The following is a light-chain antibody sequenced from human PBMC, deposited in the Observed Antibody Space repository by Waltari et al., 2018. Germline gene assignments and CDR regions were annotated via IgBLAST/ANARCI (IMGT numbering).Light chain of an antibody. CDR1: QSLLSSDGYNY. CDR3: MQALQTPRT. V-gene: IGKV2-28*01. Sequence: DIVMTQSRRSLPVTPGEPASISCRSSQSLLSSDGYNYLDWYLQKPGQSPQLLIYLGSNRASGVPDRFSGSGSGTDFTLKISRVEAEDVGVYYCMQALQTPRTFGQGTKVEIK. J-gene: IGKJ1*01. CDR2: LGS.